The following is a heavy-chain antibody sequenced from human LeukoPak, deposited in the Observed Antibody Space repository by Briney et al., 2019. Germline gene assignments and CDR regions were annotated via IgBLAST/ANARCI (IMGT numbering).Heavy chain of an antibody. J-gene: IGHJ5*02. CDR1: GGSFSGYY. CDR3: ARGPGSSSSVGDVGLNWFDP. V-gene: IGHV4-34*01. Sequence: SETLSLTCAVYGGSFSGYYWSWIRQPPGKGLEWIGEINHSGSTNYNPSLKSRVTISVDTSKNQFSLKLSSVTAADTAVYYCARGPGSSSSVGDVGLNWFDPWGQGTLVTVSS. CDR2: INHSGST. D-gene: IGHD6-6*01.